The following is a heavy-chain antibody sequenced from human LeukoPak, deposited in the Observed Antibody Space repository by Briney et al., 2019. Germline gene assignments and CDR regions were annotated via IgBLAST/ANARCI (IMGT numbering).Heavy chain of an antibody. D-gene: IGHD7-27*01. CDR3: VGSNWGAGAAFDS. CDR1: GYTFTAYY. CDR2: IKSDSGGT. J-gene: IGHJ4*02. V-gene: IGHV1-2*02. Sequence: GDSLKVCCKASGYTFTAYYMHWVRQAPGQGLEWMGWIKSDSGGTEYSRNYRGRVTMTMDTSINTAYMELTRLTSDDTAVYYCVGSNWGAGAAFDSWGQGTQVAV.